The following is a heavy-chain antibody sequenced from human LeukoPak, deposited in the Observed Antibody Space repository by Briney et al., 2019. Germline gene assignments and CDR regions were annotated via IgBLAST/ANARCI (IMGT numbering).Heavy chain of an antibody. CDR3: ARVGPLNWFDP. D-gene: IGHD3-16*01. CDR2: IYYSGST. J-gene: IGHJ5*02. CDR1: GGSISSYY. V-gene: IGHV4-59*01. Sequence: NPSETLSLTCTVSGGSISSYYWSWIRQPPGKGLEWIGYIYYSGSTNYNPSLKSRVTISVDTSKNQFSLKLSSVTAADTAVYYCARVGPLNWFDPWGQGTLVTVSS.